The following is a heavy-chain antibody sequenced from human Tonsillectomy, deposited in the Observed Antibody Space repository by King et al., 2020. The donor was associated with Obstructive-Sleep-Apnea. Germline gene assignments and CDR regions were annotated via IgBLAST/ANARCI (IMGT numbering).Heavy chain of an antibody. J-gene: IGHJ3*02. V-gene: IGHV4-31*03. D-gene: IGHD2-2*01. CDR3: ARGAMTLGAFDI. Sequence: QLQESGPGLVKPSQTLSLTCTVSGGSISSVGYYWSWIRQHPGKGLEWIGYIYYIGSPYYNPSLKSRVTISVDTSKNQFSLKLSSVTAADTAVYYCARGAMTLGAFDIWGQGTMVTVSS. CDR2: IYYIGSP. CDR1: GGSISSVGYY.